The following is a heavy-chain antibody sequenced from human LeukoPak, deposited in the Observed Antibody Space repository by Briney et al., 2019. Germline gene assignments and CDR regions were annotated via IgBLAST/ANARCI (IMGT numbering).Heavy chain of an antibody. J-gene: IGHJ4*02. CDR1: GDSVSSNSAA. CDR3: VADPINFDY. CDR2: TYYRSKWYN. Sequence: SQTLSLTCAISGDSVSSNSAAWNWIRQSPSRGLEWLGRTYYRSKWYNDYAVSVKSRITINPDTSKNQFSLHLSSVTAADTAVYYCVADPINFDYWGQGMLVTVSS. V-gene: IGHV6-1*01.